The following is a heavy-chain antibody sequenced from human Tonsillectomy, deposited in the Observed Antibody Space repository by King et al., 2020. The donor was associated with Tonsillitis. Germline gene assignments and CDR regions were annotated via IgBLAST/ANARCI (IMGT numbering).Heavy chain of an antibody. CDR3: APTLYAGGSLYFGY. D-gene: IGHD4-23*01. Sequence: VQLVESGAEVKKSGASVKVSCKASGYTFIDYYMHWVRQAPGQGFEYMGWINPNTGDTYYAHKFQGRVTMATDTSITTAYMELSRLRSDDTAVYYCAPTLYAGGSLYFGYWGQGTLVTVSS. J-gene: IGHJ4*02. V-gene: IGHV1-2*02. CDR2: INPNTGDT. CDR1: GYTFIDYY.